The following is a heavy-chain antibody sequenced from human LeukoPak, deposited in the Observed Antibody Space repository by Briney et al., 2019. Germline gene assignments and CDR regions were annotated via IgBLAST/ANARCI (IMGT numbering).Heavy chain of an antibody. CDR3: ARSMVRGASPFDP. V-gene: IGHV1-69*13. J-gene: IGHJ5*02. CDR2: IIPIFGTA. CDR1: GGTFSSYA. D-gene: IGHD3-10*01. Sequence: SVTVSCKASGGTFSSYAISWVRQAPGQGLEWMGGIIPIFGTANYAQKFQGRVTITADESTSTAYMELSSLRSEDTAVYYCARSMVRGASPFDPWGQGTLVTVSS.